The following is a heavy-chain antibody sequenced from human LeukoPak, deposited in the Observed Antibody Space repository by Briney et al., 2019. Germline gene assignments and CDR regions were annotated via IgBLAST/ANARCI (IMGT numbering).Heavy chain of an antibody. CDR2: INPSGGST. V-gene: IGHV1-46*01. D-gene: IGHD5-18*01. Sequence: APVKVSCKASGYTFTSYYMHWVRQAPGQGLEGMGIINPSGGSTSYAQKFQGRVTMTRDTSTSTVYMELSSLRSEDTAVYYCASAVTDDAFDIWGQGTMVTVSS. J-gene: IGHJ3*02. CDR3: ASAVTDDAFDI. CDR1: GYTFTSYY.